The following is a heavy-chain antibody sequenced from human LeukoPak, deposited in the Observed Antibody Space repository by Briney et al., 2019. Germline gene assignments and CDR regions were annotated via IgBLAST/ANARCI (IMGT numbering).Heavy chain of an antibody. CDR2: VKSKSAGETT. Sequence: GGSLRLSCAASGLSISNGWMSWVRQAPGKGLEWVARVKSKSAGETTDYAAPVKGRFTISRDDSKNTLYLQMNSLKTEDTAVYYCTLIRGWGSGSYYRDFWGQGTLVTVSS. CDR3: TLIRGWGSGSYYRDF. D-gene: IGHD3-10*01. CDR1: GLSISNGW. J-gene: IGHJ4*02. V-gene: IGHV3-15*01.